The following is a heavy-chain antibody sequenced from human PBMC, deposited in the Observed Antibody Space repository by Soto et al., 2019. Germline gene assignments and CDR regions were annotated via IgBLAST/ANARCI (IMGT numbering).Heavy chain of an antibody. Sequence: LALTCPFSVASISRNYLILIRPPPGKGLEWIGYIYYSGSTKYKPSLKSRVTISVDTSKNQFSLKLSSVTAADTAVNYCARRSGIIASINNCGRGTMVT. CDR1: VASISRNY. D-gene: IGHD3-10*01. CDR3: ARRSGIIASINN. CDR2: IYYSGST. V-gene: IGHV4-59*01. J-gene: IGHJ3*02.